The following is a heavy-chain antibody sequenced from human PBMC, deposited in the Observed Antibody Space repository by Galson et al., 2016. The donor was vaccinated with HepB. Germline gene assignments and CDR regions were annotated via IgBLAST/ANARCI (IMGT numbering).Heavy chain of an antibody. CDR3: ARGRKKLPLGVSRPY. CDR2: ISSSSRYI. D-gene: IGHD3-16*01. J-gene: IGHJ4*02. CDR1: GFTFSSYS. Sequence: SLRLSCAASGFTFSSYSMNWVRQAPGKGLEWVSSISSSSRYIYYADSVKGRFTISRDNAKNSLYLQMNSLRAEDTAVYYCARGRKKLPLGVSRPYWGQGTLVTVSS. V-gene: IGHV3-21*01.